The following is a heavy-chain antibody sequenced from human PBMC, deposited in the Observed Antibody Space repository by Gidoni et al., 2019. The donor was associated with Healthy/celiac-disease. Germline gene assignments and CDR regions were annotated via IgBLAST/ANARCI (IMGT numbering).Heavy chain of an antibody. CDR2: IYTSGST. D-gene: IGHD2-15*01. Sequence: QVQLQESGSGMVKPSQTLSLTRTVSGGSLSSGCHYWLWLRPPAGKGLEWIGRIYTSGSTNYNPALKSRVTITVDTSKNQFSLKLSSVTAADTAVYYCAGRTVVMPRGWYYYYYGMDVWGQGTTVTVSS. J-gene: IGHJ6*02. CDR3: AGRTVVMPRGWYYYYYGMDV. CDR1: GGSLSSGCHY. V-gene: IGHV4-61*02.